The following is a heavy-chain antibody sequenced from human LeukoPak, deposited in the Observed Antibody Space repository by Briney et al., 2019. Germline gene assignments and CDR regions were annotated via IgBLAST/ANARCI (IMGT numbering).Heavy chain of an antibody. CDR1: GFTFSSYV. CDR3: AKRTIVGATVDAFDI. V-gene: IGHV3-30*02. CDR2: IRYDGTNR. Sequence: GGSLRLSCAASGFTFSSYVMHWVRQAPGKGLEWVAFIRYDGTNRYYADSVKGRSTISRDNSKNTLYLQMNSLRAEDTAVYYCAKRTIVGATVDAFDIWGQGTMVTVSS. J-gene: IGHJ3*02. D-gene: IGHD1-26*01.